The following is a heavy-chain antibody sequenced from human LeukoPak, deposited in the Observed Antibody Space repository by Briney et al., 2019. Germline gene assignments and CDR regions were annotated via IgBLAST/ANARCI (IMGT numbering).Heavy chain of an antibody. CDR3: ARENIDSTGYEFDH. D-gene: IGHD3-22*01. J-gene: IGHJ4*02. Sequence: ASVKVSCKASGYTFINYDMHWVRQAPGQRLEWMGRINVGSGNTKYSQEFQGRVTITRDTSASTAYMELSSLRSEDEAEYCCARENIDSTGYEFDHWGQGTLVTVSS. V-gene: IGHV1-3*03. CDR2: INVGSGNT. CDR1: GYTFINYD.